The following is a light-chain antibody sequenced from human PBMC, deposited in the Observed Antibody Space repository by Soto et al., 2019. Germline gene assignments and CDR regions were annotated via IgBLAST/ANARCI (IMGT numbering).Light chain of an antibody. V-gene: IGKV3-11*01. CDR2: DPV. CDR1: RSLSID. J-gene: IGKJ2*01. CDR3: QQRSSWPLT. Sequence: EIVLTQSPATLSLSPGERATLSCRASRSLSIDLGWHQQQPAQAPRLLIYDPVNRATGIPARFSGSGSGTDFNLSISSLEPEDFAVYYCQQRSSWPLTFGQGTKLEIK.